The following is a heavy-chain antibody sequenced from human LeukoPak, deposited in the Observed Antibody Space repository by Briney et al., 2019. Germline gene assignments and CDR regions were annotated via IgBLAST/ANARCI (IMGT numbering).Heavy chain of an antibody. Sequence: GGSLRLSCAASGFTFSDYYMSWIRQAPGKGLEWVSYISSSGSTIYYADSVKGRFTISRDNAKNSLYLQMNSLRAEDTAVYYCAREEYCSSTSCYGYADYWGQGTLVTVSS. CDR2: ISSSGSTI. CDR1: GFTFSDYY. D-gene: IGHD2-2*01. V-gene: IGHV3-11*01. CDR3: AREEYCSSTSCYGYADY. J-gene: IGHJ4*02.